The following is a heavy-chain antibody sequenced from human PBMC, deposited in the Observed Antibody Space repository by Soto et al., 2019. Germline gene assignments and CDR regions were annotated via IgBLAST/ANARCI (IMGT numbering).Heavy chain of an antibody. CDR1: CYTFTSYG. Sequence: SVKVSFKASCYTFTSYGISWVRQAPGQGLEWMGWISAYNGNTNYAQKLQGRVTMTTDTSTSTAYMELRSLRSDDTAVYYCARLKDIVVVPAAAPFDPWGQGTLVTVS. CDR2: ISAYNGNT. V-gene: IGHV1-18*04. CDR3: ARLKDIVVVPAAAPFDP. J-gene: IGHJ5*02. D-gene: IGHD2-2*01.